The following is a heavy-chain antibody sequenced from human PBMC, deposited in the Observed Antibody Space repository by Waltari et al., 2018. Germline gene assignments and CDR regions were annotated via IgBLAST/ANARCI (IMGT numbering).Heavy chain of an antibody. CDR1: GFAFISFG. CDR3: ARDIPEDGFWSVYYGLDV. D-gene: IGHD3-3*01. Sequence: QVNLVQSGAEVKKPGSSVKVSCKASGFAFISFGFMSARQAPGQGLEWMGWSSAYNGEKKYVQKFKGRVTLTKDTSTSTAYMELSSLTYDDTAVYYCARDIPEDGFWSVYYGLDVWGHGTTVTVSS. CDR2: SSAYNGEK. J-gene: IGHJ6*02. V-gene: IGHV1-18*01.